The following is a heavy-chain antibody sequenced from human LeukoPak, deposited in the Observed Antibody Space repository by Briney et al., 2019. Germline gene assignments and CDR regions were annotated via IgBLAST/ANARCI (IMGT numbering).Heavy chain of an antibody. CDR1: GFTFSSYW. CDR2: IKQDGSEK. CDR3: ARGYGDPGYYYYGMDV. J-gene: IGHJ6*02. Sequence: GGSLRLSCAASGFTFSSYWMSWVRQAPGKGLEWVANIKQDGSEKYYVDSVKGRFTISRDNAENSLYLQMNSLRAEDTAVYYCARGYGDPGYYYYGMDVWGQGTTVTVSS. V-gene: IGHV3-7*01. D-gene: IGHD4-17*01.